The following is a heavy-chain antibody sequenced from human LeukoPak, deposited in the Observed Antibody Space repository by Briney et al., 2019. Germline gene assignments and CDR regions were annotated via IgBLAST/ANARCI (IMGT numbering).Heavy chain of an antibody. CDR1: EFTLSSHD. Sequence: GESLRLSCAASEFTLSSHDMHWVRQVTGKGLEWVSAIAIAGDTYYAGSVKGRFTISRENAKNSLYLQMNSLRAGDTAVYYCTREIIVATDAWYFDLWGRGTLVTVSS. CDR2: IAIAGDT. CDR3: TREIIVATDAWYFDL. J-gene: IGHJ2*01. V-gene: IGHV3-13*04. D-gene: IGHD5-12*01.